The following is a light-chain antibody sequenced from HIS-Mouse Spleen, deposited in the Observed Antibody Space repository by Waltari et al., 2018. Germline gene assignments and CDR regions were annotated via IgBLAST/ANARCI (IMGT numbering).Light chain of an antibody. CDR2: GAS. Sequence: EIVFTQSPGTLSLYPGERATLPVRASQSVSSSYLAWYQQKPGQAPRLLIYGASSRATGIPDRFSGSGSGTDFTLTISRLEPEDFAVYYCQQYGSSPYTFGQGTKLEIK. V-gene: IGKV3-20*01. J-gene: IGKJ2*01. CDR1: QSVSSSY. CDR3: QQYGSSPYT.